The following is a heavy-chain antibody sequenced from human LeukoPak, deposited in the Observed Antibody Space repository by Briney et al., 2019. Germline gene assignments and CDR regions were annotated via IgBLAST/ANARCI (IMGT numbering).Heavy chain of an antibody. Sequence: KPGGSLRLSCAAFGFTFSDYYMSWIRQAPGKGLEWVSYISSSGSTIYYADSVKGRFTISRDNAKNSLYLQMNSLRAEDTAVYYCARDPPIDGYNSYYFDYWGQGTLVTVSS. V-gene: IGHV3-11*01. CDR1: GFTFSDYY. CDR2: ISSSGSTI. D-gene: IGHD5-24*01. J-gene: IGHJ4*02. CDR3: ARDPPIDGYNSYYFDY.